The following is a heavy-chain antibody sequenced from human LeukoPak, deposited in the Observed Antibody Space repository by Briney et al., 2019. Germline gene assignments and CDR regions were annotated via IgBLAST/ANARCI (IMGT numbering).Heavy chain of an antibody. CDR3: ARDGITIFGDYYFDY. CDR1: GFTVNSNY. V-gene: IGHV3-66*01. CDR2: IYSGGDT. Sequence: PGGSLRLSCAVSGFTVNSNYMNWVRQAPGKGLEWVSVIYSGGDTYYADSVKGGFTISRDNSKNTLYLQMNSLRAEDTAVYYCARDGITIFGDYYFDYWGQGTLVTVSS. J-gene: IGHJ4*02. D-gene: IGHD3-3*01.